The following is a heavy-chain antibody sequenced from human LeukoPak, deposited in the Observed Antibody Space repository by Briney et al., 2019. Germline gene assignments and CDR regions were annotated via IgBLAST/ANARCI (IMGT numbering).Heavy chain of an antibody. J-gene: IGHJ6*02. CDR3: ARWGPYSGYGLYYYYYYGMDV. CDR1: GGSFSGYY. D-gene: IGHD5-12*01. CDR2: INHSGST. V-gene: IGHV4-34*01. Sequence: PSETLSLTCAVYGGSFSGYYWSWIRQPPGKGLEWIGEINHSGSTNYNPSLKSRVTMSVDTSKNQFSLKLSSVTAADTAVYYCARWGPYSGYGLYYYYYYGMDVWGQGTTVTVSS.